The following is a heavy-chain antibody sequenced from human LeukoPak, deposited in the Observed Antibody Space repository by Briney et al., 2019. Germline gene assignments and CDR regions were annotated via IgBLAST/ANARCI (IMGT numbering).Heavy chain of an antibody. J-gene: IGHJ5*02. Sequence: GESLKISCKASGYNFTKFWIGRVRQMPGKGLEWMGIIFPGDSDTTYSPSFEGQVTISADKSLSTAYLQWTSLKVSDTAMYYCAVTALDNWFDHWGQGTLVTVSS. CDR1: GYNFTKFW. CDR3: AVTALDNWFDH. D-gene: IGHD2-21*02. V-gene: IGHV5-51*01. CDR2: IFPGDSDT.